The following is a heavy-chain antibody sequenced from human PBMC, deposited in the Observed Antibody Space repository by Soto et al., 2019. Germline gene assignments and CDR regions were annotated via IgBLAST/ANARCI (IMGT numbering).Heavy chain of an antibody. CDR3: ARPNYDSSGYYHYSDGMDV. V-gene: IGHV4-34*01. CDR2: INHSGST. CDR1: GGSGGSFSGYY. J-gene: IGHJ6*02. Sequence: QVQLQQWGAGLLKPSETLSLTCAVYGGSGGSFSGYYWSWIRQPPGKGMEWIGEINHSGSTNYNPSLKSRVTISVDTSKNQLSLKLSSVTAADTAVYYGARPNYDSSGYYHYSDGMDVWGQGTTVTVSS. D-gene: IGHD3-22*01.